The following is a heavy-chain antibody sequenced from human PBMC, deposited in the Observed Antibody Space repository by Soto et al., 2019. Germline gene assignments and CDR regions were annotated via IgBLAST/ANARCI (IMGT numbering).Heavy chain of an antibody. J-gene: IGHJ5*02. V-gene: IGHV4-4*07. CDR1: RASLSSHF. D-gene: IGHD6-19*01. Sequence: SQTLSLTXTVSRASLSSHFWTWLRQPAGKGLDWIGRISTSGTTNYNPSLKSRVTMSVDTSKNHFSLNLSSVTAADTAVYYCAREAGPDRWFDPWGQGTLVT. CDR2: ISTSGTT. CDR3: AREAGPDRWFDP.